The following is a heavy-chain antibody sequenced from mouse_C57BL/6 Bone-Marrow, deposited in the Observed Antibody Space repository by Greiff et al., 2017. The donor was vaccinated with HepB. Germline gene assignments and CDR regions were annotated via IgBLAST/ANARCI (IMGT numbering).Heavy chain of an antibody. D-gene: IGHD2-12*01. V-gene: IGHV5-9-1*02. CDR1: GFTFSSYA. CDR3: TRELRRRTWFAY. J-gene: IGHJ3*01. Sequence: EVKLVESGEGLVKPGGSLKLSCAASGFTFSSYAMSWVRQTPEKRLEWVAYISSGGDYIYYADTVKGRFTISRDNARNTLYLQMRSLKSEDTAMYYCTRELRRRTWFAYWGQRTLVTVST. CDR2: ISSGGDYI.